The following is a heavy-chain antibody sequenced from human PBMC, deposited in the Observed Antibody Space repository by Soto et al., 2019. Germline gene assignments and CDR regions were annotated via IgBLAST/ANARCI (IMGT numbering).Heavy chain of an antibody. CDR2: INAGNGNT. CDR3: ATGYQLLSFFDP. V-gene: IGHV1-3*01. Sequence: SVNVSWKGSGYALSSYVAHWGRQAPGQRLEWMGWINAGNGNTKYSQKFQGRVTITRDTSASTAYMELSSLSSEDTAVYYCATGYQLLSFFDPWGQGTLVTASS. D-gene: IGHD2-2*01. J-gene: IGHJ5*02. CDR1: GYALSSYV.